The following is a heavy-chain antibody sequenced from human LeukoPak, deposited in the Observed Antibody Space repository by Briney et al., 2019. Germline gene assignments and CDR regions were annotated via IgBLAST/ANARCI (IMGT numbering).Heavy chain of an antibody. CDR2: INHSGST. V-gene: IGHV4-34*01. CDR3: ARGITMVRGVIKKSYYFDY. Sequence: SSETLSLTCAVYGGSFSGYYWSWIRQPPGKGLEWIGEINHSGSTNYNPPLKSRVTISVDTSKNQFSLKLSSVTAADTAVYYCARGITMVRGVIKKSYYFDYWGQGTLVTVSS. J-gene: IGHJ4*02. CDR1: GGSFSGYY. D-gene: IGHD3-10*01.